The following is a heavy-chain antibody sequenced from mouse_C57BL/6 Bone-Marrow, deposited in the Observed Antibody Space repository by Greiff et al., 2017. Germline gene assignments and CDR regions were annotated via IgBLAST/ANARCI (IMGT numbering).Heavy chain of an antibody. D-gene: IGHD1-1*01. CDR1: GYTFTSYW. CDR2: IYPSDSET. J-gene: IGHJ4*01. V-gene: IGHV1-61*01. CDR3: ARPTVVDYAMDY. Sequence: VQLQQPGAELVRPGSSVKLSCKASGYTFTSYWMDWVKQRPGQGLEWIGNIYPSDSETHYNQKFKDKATLTVDKSSSTAYMQLSSLTSEDSAVYYCARPTVVDYAMDYWGQGTSVTVSS.